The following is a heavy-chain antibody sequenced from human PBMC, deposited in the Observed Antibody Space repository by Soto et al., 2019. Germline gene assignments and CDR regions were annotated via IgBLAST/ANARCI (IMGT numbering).Heavy chain of an antibody. D-gene: IGHD3-16*01. V-gene: IGHV1-18*01. Sequence: ASVKVSCKASGYTFTSYGISWVRQAPGQGLEWMGWISAYNGNTNYAQKLQGRVTMTTDTSTSTAYMELRSLRSDDTAVYYCAREVLGAAPSPRFDPWGQGTLVTVSS. CDR1: GYTFTSYG. CDR3: AREVLGAAPSPRFDP. J-gene: IGHJ5*02. CDR2: ISAYNGNT.